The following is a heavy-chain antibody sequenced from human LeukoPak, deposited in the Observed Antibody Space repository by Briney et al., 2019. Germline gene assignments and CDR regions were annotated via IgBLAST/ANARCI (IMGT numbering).Heavy chain of an antibody. J-gene: IGHJ4*02. CDR1: GYTFTSYG. CDR2: ISAYNGNT. CDR3: ARDYSSVVVAATPGGY. D-gene: IGHD2-15*01. Sequence: VKVSCKASGYTFTSYGISWVRQAPGQGLEWMGWISAYNGNTNYAQKLQGRVTMTTDTSTSTAYMELRSLRSDDTAVYYCARDYSSVVVAATPGGYWGQGTLVTVSS. V-gene: IGHV1-18*01.